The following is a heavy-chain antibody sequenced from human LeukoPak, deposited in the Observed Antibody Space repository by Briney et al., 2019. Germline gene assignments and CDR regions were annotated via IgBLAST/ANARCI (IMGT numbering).Heavy chain of an antibody. V-gene: IGHV3-23*01. D-gene: IGHD3-22*01. CDR2: ISGSGGST. Sequence: GGSLRLSCAASGFMFSGYSMNWVRQAPGKGLEWVSAISGSGGSTYYADSVKGRFTISRDNSKNTLYLQMNSLRAEDTAVYYCAKVGDSSGYYYLYAFDIWGQGTMVTVSS. CDR1: GFMFSGYS. J-gene: IGHJ3*02. CDR3: AKVGDSSGYYYLYAFDI.